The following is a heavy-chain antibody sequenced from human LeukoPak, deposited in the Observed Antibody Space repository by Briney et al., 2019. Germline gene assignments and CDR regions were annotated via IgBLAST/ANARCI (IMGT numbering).Heavy chain of an antibody. D-gene: IGHD2-21*02. V-gene: IGHV3-23*01. J-gene: IGHJ4*02. CDR3: AKTPESGGHIVVVTARYYFDY. Sequence: GGSLRLSCAASGLTFSSYAMSWVRQAPGKGLEWVSAISGSGGSTYYADFVKGRFTISRDNSKNTLYLQMNSLRAEDTAVYYCAKTPESGGHIVVVTARYYFDYWGQGTLVTVSS. CDR2: ISGSGGST. CDR1: GLTFSSYA.